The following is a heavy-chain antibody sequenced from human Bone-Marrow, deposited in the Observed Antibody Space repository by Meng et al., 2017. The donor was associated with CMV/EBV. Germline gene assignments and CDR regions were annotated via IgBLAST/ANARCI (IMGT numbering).Heavy chain of an antibody. V-gene: IGHV3-33*06. CDR2: IWYDGSNR. CDR3: AKLEAPRRDAFNGTFDI. Sequence: SLKISCAASGFTFSSYEMNWVRQAPGKGLEWLAVIWYDGSNRYYGDSVKGRFTISRDNSKNTLYLQMNSLRAEDTAVYYCAKLEAPRRDAFNGTFDIWGQGTMVTVSS. D-gene: IGHD5-24*01. J-gene: IGHJ3*02. CDR1: GFTFSSYE.